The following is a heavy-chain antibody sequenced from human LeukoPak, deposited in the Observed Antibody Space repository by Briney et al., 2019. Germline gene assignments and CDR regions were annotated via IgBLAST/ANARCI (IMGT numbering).Heavy chain of an antibody. CDR3: ARDSNYDYVWGSYRYLDPFDY. CDR2: ISAYNGNT. CDR1: GYTFTSYD. V-gene: IGHV1-18*01. D-gene: IGHD3-16*02. J-gene: IGHJ4*02. Sequence: ASVKVSCKASGYTFTSYDINWVRQATGQGLEWMGWISAYNGNTNYAQKLQGRVTMTTDTSTSTAYMELRSLRSDDTAVYYCARDSNYDYVWGSYRYLDPFDYWGQGTLVTVSS.